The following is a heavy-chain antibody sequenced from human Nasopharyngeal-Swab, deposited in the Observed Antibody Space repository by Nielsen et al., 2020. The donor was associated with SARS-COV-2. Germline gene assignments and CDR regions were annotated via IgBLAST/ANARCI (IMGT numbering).Heavy chain of an antibody. V-gene: IGHV1-18*01. D-gene: IGHD6-6*01. J-gene: IGHJ6*03. Sequence: ASVKVSCKASGYTFTSYGISWVRQAPGQGLEWMGWISAYNGNTSYAQKLQGRVTMTTDTSTSTAYMELRSLRSDDTAVYYCARDHGSSSLNYYYYYYMDVWGKGTTVTVSS. CDR3: ARDHGSSSLNYYYYYYMDV. CDR2: ISAYNGNT. CDR1: GYTFTSYG.